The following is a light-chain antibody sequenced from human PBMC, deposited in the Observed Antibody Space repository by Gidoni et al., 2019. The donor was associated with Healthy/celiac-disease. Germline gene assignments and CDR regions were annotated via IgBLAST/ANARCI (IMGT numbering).Light chain of an antibody. CDR3: QQYGSSPCS. CDR1: QSVSSSY. CDR2: GAS. Sequence: VLTQSPGTLSLSPGERATPSCRASQSVSSSYLAWYQQKPGQAPRLLIYGASRRATGIPDRFSGSGSGTDFTLTISRLEPEDFAVYYCQQYGSSPCSFGQGTKLEIK. V-gene: IGKV3-20*01. J-gene: IGKJ2*04.